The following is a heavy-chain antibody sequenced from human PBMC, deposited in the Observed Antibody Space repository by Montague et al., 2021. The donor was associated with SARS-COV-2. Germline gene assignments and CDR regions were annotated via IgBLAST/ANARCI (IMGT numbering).Heavy chain of an antibody. J-gene: IGHJ4*02. CDR2: IYYSGST. D-gene: IGHD3-22*01. CDR3: ARGMHYYDSSGYYFDY. Sequence: SETLSLTCTVSGGSIGSYYWSWIRQPPGKGLEWIGYIYYSGSTNYNPSLKSRVTISADTSKNQFSLKLSSVTAADTAVYYCARGMHYYDSSGYYFDYWGQGTLVTVSS. CDR1: GGSIGSYY. V-gene: IGHV4-59*01.